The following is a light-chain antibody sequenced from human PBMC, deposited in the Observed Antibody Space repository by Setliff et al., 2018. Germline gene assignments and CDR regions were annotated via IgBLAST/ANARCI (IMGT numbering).Light chain of an antibody. J-gene: IGLJ3*02. V-gene: IGLV1-44*01. CDR1: SSNIGSDS. Sequence: QSALTQPPSASGTPGQRITISCSGSSSNIGSDSVNWYQQLPGTAPKLLIYSNNQRPSGVPDRFSGSKSGTSASLAISGLQSEDEADYYCATWDDSLNGRVFGGGTKVTV. CDR2: SNN. CDR3: ATWDDSLNGRV.